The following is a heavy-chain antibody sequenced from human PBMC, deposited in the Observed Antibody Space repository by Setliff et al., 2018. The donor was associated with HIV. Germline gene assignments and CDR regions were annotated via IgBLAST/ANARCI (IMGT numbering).Heavy chain of an antibody. CDR1: GFTLNSYG. CDR3: ARDVSGSYHLDAFDI. J-gene: IGHJ3*02. V-gene: IGHV1-18*01. Sequence: GASVKVSCKASGFTLNSYGITWVRQAPGQGLQWMGWISAYNGNTNYAQKVQGRVRMTTDTSTGTAYMELRSLRSDDTAMYYCARDVSGSYHLDAFDIWGQGTMVTVSS. D-gene: IGHD1-26*01. CDR2: ISAYNGNT.